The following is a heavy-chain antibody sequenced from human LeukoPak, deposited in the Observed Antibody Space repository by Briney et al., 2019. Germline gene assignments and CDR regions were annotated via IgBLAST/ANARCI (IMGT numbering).Heavy chain of an antibody. D-gene: IGHD3-22*01. J-gene: IGHJ6*03. V-gene: IGHV4-61*02. CDR2: IYTSGST. CDR1: GGSISGGSYY. Sequence: PSQTLSLTCTVSGGSISGGSYYWSWIRQPAGKGLEWIGRIYTSGSTNYNPSLKSRVTISVDTSKNQFSLKLSSVTAADTAVYYCARDYYDPHFYYYYYMDVWGKGTTVTVSS. CDR3: ARDYYDPHFYYYYYMDV.